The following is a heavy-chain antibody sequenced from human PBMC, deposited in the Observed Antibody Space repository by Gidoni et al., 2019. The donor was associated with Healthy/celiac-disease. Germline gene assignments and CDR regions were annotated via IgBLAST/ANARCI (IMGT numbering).Heavy chain of an antibody. J-gene: IGHJ6*02. CDR2: INPNSGGT. CDR3: AREVVVAATLDVYYYYGMDV. Sequence: QVQLVQSGAEVKKPGASVKVSCKASGYTFTGYYMHWVRQAPGQGLEWMGWINPNSGGTNYAQKFQGRVTMTRDTSISTAYMELSRLRSDDTAVYYCAREVVVAATLDVYYYYGMDVWGQGTTVTVSS. V-gene: IGHV1-2*02. D-gene: IGHD2-15*01. CDR1: GYTFTGYY.